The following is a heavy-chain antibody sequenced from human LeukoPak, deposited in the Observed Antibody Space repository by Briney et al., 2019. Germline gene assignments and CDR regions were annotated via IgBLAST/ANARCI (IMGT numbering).Heavy chain of an antibody. CDR1: GFTFSSYA. J-gene: IGHJ4*02. Sequence: GGSLRLSCAASGFTFSSYAMSWVRQAPGKGLEWVSAISGSGDSTYYGDSVKGRFTISRDNSKNTLYLQMNSLRAEDTAVYYCAKDRAILTGYYPTTFDYWGQGTLVTVSS. D-gene: IGHD3-9*01. CDR2: ISGSGDST. V-gene: IGHV3-23*01. CDR3: AKDRAILTGYYPTTFDY.